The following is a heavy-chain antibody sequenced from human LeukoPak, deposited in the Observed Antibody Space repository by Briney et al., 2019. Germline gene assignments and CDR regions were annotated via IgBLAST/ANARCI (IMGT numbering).Heavy chain of an antibody. CDR3: AREREVGGAWYERPHFDY. J-gene: IGHJ4*02. V-gene: IGHV4-34*01. Sequence: PSETLSLTCAVYGGSFSDYYWAWIRQSPGKGLEWIGQINHSGSTNYNPSLKSRVTISIDTSKSQFSLKVRSVTAADTAVYYCAREREVGGAWYERPHFDYWGQGALVTVSS. D-gene: IGHD6-19*01. CDR2: INHSGST. CDR1: GGSFSDYY.